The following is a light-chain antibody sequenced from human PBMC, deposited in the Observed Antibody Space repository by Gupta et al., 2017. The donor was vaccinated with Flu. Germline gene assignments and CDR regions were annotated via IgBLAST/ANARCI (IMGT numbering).Light chain of an antibody. CDR3: QSADSTGSYVM. CDR2: KDT. CDR1: TLSNQY. V-gene: IGLV3-25*03. J-gene: IGLJ3*02. Sequence: SSELTQPPSVSVPPGQTARIACSGETLSNQYSYWYPQEPGQAPVLVIYKDTERPSGIPERFSGSSSGTTVTLTISGVQAEDEAAYYCQSADSTGSYVMFGGGTKLTVL.